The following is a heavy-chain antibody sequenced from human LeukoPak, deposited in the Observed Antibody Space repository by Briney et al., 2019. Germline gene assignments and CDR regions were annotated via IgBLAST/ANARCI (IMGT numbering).Heavy chain of an antibody. J-gene: IGHJ4*02. V-gene: IGHV4-38-2*02. CDR1: GYSISSGYY. D-gene: IGHD2-21*01. CDR2: IYHSGST. Sequence: SETLSLTCTVSGYSISSGYYWGWIRQPPGKGLEWIGSIYHSGSTYYNPSLKSRVTISVDTSKNQFSLKLSSVTAADTAVYYCARLWSFIDYWGQGTLVTVSS. CDR3: ARLWSFIDY.